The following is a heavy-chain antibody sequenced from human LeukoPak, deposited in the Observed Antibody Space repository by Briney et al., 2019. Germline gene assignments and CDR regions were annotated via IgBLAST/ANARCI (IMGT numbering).Heavy chain of an antibody. CDR2: ISSSGGST. J-gene: IGHJ4*02. CDR1: GFTFSSYA. CDR3: AKVPYSGSYYFVN. V-gene: IGHV3-23*01. D-gene: IGHD1-26*01. Sequence: GGSLRLSCAASGFTFSSYAMSWVRQAPGKGLEWVSTISSSGGSTYYADSVKGRFSISRDSSRNTLYLQVNSLRAEDTAVYYCAKVPYSGSYYFVNWGQGTLVTVSS.